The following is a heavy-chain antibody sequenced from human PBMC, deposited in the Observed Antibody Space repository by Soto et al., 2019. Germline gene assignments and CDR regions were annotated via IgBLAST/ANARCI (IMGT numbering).Heavy chain of an antibody. V-gene: IGHV4-39*01. J-gene: IGHJ5*02. CDR3: ARRVNDWNSRPPFDP. CDR1: GGSISSNSHY. Sequence: QLQLHESGPGLVKPSETLSLTCTVSGGSISSNSHYWGWIRQPPGKGLEWIGSIFHTGVTYYNPSLRSRVTIAVDTSKNQFSLKMTSVTAADTAVYYCARRVNDWNSRPPFDPWGQGTLVTVSS. CDR2: IFHTGVT. D-gene: IGHD1-7*01.